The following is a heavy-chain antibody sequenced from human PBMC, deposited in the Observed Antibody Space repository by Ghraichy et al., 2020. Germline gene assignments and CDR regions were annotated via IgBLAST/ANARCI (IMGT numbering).Heavy chain of an antibody. Sequence: SETLSLTCTVSGGSISSSSYYWGWIRQPPGKGLEWIGSIYYSGSTYYNPSLKSRVTISVDTSKNQFSLKLSSVTAADTAVYYCARHVRAITFGGVIVYYFDYWGQGTLVTVSS. V-gene: IGHV4-39*01. D-gene: IGHD3-16*02. CDR1: GGSISSSSYY. CDR2: IYYSGST. J-gene: IGHJ4*02. CDR3: ARHVRAITFGGVIVYYFDY.